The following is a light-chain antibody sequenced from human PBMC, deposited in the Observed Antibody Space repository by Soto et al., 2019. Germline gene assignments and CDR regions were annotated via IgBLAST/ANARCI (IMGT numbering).Light chain of an antibody. V-gene: IGLV1-47*01. CDR3: AAWDDSLSGPV. CDR2: RNN. J-gene: IGLJ7*01. CDR1: SSNIGSNY. Sequence: QSVLTQPPSASGTPGQRVTLSCSGSSSNIGSNYVYWYQQLQGTAPKLLIYRNNQRRSGVPDRFSGSKSGTSASLVISGLRSEDEADYYCAAWDDSLSGPVFGGGTQLTVL.